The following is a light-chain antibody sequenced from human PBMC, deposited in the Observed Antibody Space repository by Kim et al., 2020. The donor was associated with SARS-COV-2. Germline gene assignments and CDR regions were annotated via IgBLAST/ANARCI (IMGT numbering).Light chain of an antibody. CDR2: DAS. J-gene: IGKJ4*01. Sequence: PWHRAPLSHRARQIVSSYLAWYQQKPGPAPSLLIFDASNRAPGIPARFSGVGSWTDFTLTISSLEPEDFAFYYCQQRSNWPPGLTFGGGTKVDIK. CDR1: QIVSSY. CDR3: QQRSNWPPGLT. V-gene: IGKV3-11*01.